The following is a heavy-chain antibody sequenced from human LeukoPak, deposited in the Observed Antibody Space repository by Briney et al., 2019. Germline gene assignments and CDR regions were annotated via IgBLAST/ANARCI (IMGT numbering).Heavy chain of an antibody. CDR3: ARDEYSSSSRYYYYMDV. Sequence: GGSLRLSCAASGFTFSSYSMNWVRQAPGKGLEWVSYISSSSSTIYYADSVKGRFTISRDNAKNSLYLQMNSLRAEDTAVYYCARDEYSSSSRYYYYMDVWGKGTTVTVSS. D-gene: IGHD6-6*01. CDR1: GFTFSSYS. J-gene: IGHJ6*03. CDR2: ISSSSSTI. V-gene: IGHV3-48*01.